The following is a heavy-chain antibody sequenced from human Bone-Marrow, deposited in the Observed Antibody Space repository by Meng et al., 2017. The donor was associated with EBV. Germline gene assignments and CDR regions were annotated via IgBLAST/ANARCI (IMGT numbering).Heavy chain of an antibody. CDR1: GGFFSGYH. CDR2: INHSGSI. Sequence: QSQQRRVGPGRLMPLDPLALACPVHGGFFSGYHWTWIRQPPGKGLEWIGEINHSGSINYNPSLKSRVTISVDTSKNQFSLKLSSVTAADTAVYYCATQRRDTDWFDPWGQGTLVTVSS. CDR3: ATQRRDTDWFDP. D-gene: IGHD6-25*01. V-gene: IGHV4-34*01. J-gene: IGHJ5*02.